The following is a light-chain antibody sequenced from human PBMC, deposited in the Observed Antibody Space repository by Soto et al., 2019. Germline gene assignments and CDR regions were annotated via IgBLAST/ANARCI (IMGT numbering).Light chain of an antibody. CDR2: AAS. CDR1: QGISSY. CDR3: QQYYSYPLT. J-gene: IGKJ4*01. V-gene: IGKV1-8*01. Sequence: IRMTQSPSSLSASTGDRVTIPCRASQGISSYLAWYQQKPGKAPKLLIYAASTLQSGVPSRFSGSGSGTDFTLTISCLQSEDFATYYCQQYYSYPLTFGGGTKVDIK.